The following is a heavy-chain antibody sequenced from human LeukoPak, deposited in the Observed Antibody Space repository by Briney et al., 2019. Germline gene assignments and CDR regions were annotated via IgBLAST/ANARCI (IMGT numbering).Heavy chain of an antibody. D-gene: IGHD3-22*01. J-gene: IGHJ4*02. CDR2: IKSKIDGGTT. V-gene: IGHV3-15*01. CDR3: TTYLFDSSGYVLSDY. Sequence: GGSLRLSCAASGFTFSNAWMSWVRQAPGKGLEWVGRIKSKIDGGTTDYAAPVKGRFTISRDDSKNTLYLQMNSLKTADTAVYCCTTYLFDSSGYVLSDYWGQGTLVTVSS. CDR1: GFTFSNAW.